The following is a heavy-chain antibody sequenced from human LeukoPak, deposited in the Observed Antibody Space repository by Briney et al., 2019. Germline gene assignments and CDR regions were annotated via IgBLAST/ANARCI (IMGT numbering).Heavy chain of an antibody. V-gene: IGHV4-59*12. CDR1: GGSISSYY. D-gene: IGHD3-10*01. Sequence: SETLSLTCTVSGGSISSYYWSWIRQPPGKGLEWIGYIYYSGSTNYNPSLKSRVTMSIDTSTNQFSLKLNSVTAADTAVYYCAKEGMIRGVIDYWGQGALVTVSS. J-gene: IGHJ4*02. CDR3: AKEGMIRGVIDY. CDR2: IYYSGST.